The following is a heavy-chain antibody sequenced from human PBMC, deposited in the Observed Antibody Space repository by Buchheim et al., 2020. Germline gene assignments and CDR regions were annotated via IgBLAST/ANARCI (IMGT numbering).Heavy chain of an antibody. J-gene: IGHJ6*02. CDR2: IGPKTGDT. V-gene: IGHV1-2*02. D-gene: IGHD3-10*01. CDR1: GYTFIGYY. CDR3: ARGGRIWFGDGDCMDV. Sequence: QVQLVQSGAEVKKPGASMKVSCKASGYTFIGYYIHWVRRAPGQGLEWMGWIGPKTGDTKYAQKFQGRVTMTRDTSINTAYMELSSLTSDDTAVYYCARGGRIWFGDGDCMDVWGQGTT.